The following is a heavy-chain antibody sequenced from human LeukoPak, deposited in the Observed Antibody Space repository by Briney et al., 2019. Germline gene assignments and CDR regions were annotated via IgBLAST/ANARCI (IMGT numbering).Heavy chain of an antibody. CDR3: ERSLIALGYCSSTSCRRGWFDP. J-gene: IGHJ5*02. V-gene: IGHV4-34*01. CDR1: GGSITSYY. CDR2: INHSGST. Sequence: SETLSLTCTVSGGSITSYYWSWIRQPPGKGLEWIGEINHSGSTNYNPSLKSRVTISVDTSKNQFSLKLSSVTAADTAVYYCERSLIALGYCSSTSCRRGWFDPWGQGTLVTVSS. D-gene: IGHD2-2*01.